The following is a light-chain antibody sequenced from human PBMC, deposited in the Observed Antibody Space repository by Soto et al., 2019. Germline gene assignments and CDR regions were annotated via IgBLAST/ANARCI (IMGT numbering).Light chain of an antibody. CDR1: QGIRSW. CDR2: PAS. J-gene: IGKJ4*01. V-gene: IGKV1-12*01. CDR3: QQANSFPLT. Sequence: DIQMTQSPSSVSASVGDRVTITCRASQGIRSWLAWYQQNPGKAPKLLIYPASSLQSGVPSRFSGNGSGTDFTLTISSLQAEDFASYYCQQANSFPLTFGGGTKVEIK.